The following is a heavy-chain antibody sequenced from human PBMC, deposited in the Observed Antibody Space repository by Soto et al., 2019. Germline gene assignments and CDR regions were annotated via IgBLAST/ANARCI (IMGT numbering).Heavy chain of an antibody. J-gene: IGHJ3*02. V-gene: IGHV4-31*03. Sequence: SETLSLTCTVSGGSISSGGYYWSWIRQHPGQGLEWIGYIYYSGSTYYNPSLKSRVTISVDTSKNQFSLKLSSVTAADTAVYYCARSRTVEVIVVTGDDAFDIWGQGTMVTVSS. CDR2: IYYSGST. CDR3: ARSRTVEVIVVTGDDAFDI. D-gene: IGHD3-22*01. CDR1: GGSISSGGYY.